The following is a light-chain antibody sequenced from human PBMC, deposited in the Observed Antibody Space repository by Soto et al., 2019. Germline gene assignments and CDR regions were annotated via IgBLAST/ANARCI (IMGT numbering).Light chain of an antibody. CDR3: QQYGRSQVT. J-gene: IGKJ4*01. V-gene: IGKV3-20*01. Sequence: IVLTQSPGTLSLSSGERATLSCRASQSVSSSHFAWYQQKPGQAPSLLIYNTSNRATGIPDRFSGSGSGTDFTLTISRLEPEDFAVYHCQQYGRSQVTFGGGTTVEIK. CDR1: QSVSSSH. CDR2: NTS.